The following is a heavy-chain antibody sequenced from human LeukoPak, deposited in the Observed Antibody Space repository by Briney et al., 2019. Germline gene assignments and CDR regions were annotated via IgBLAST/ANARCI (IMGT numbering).Heavy chain of an antibody. CDR1: GYTFTSYY. V-gene: IGHV1-46*01. CDR3: ARWAGHCSSTSCYERPFDY. Sequence: ASVKVSCKASGYTFTSYYMHWVRQAPGQGLEWMGIINPSGGSTSYAQKFQGRLTISADDSTSTAYMELSSLRSEDTAVYYCARWAGHCSSTSCYERPFDYWGQGTLVTVSS. CDR2: INPSGGST. J-gene: IGHJ4*02. D-gene: IGHD2-2*01.